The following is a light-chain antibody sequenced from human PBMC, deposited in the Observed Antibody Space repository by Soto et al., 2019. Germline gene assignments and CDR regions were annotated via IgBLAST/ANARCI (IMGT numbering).Light chain of an antibody. Sequence: IQLTQSPSSLSASVGDRVTITCRASQGISSYLAWYQQKPGKAPKLLISAASTLLGGLPSRFSASGSGTEFTLTISSLHPDDFATYYCQEYNNYWTFGQGTKVGIK. J-gene: IGKJ1*01. CDR3: QEYNNYWT. CDR1: QGISSY. CDR2: AAS. V-gene: IGKV1-9*01.